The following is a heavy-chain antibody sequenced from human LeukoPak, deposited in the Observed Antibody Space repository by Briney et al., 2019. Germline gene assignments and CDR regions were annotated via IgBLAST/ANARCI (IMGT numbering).Heavy chain of an antibody. CDR2: IYSGGST. D-gene: IGHD3-22*01. J-gene: IGHJ3*02. V-gene: IGHV3-53*01. CDR1: GFTVSSNY. CDR3: ASNLLSSRIVVATAGAFDI. Sequence: GGSLRLSCAASGFTVSSNYMSWVRQAPGKGLEWVSVIYSGGSTYYADSVKGRFTISRDNSKNTLYLQMNSLRAEDTAVYYCASNLLSSRIVVATAGAFDIWGQATMVTVSS.